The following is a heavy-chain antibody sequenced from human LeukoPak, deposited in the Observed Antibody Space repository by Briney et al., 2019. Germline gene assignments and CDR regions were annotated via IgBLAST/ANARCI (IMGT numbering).Heavy chain of an antibody. CDR2: IKQDGSEK. V-gene: IGHV3-7*01. CDR3: ARLSTAVAAGDY. Sequence: GSLRHSCAASGFTFSNYWMSWVRQAPGKGLEWVANIKQDGSEKYYVDSVKGRFTISRDNAKNSLYLQMNSLRAEDTAVYYCARLSTAVAAGDYWGQGTLVTVSS. CDR1: GFTFSNYW. D-gene: IGHD6-19*01. J-gene: IGHJ4*02.